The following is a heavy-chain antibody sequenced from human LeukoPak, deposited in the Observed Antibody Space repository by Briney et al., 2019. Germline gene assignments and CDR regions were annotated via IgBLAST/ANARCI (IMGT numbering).Heavy chain of an antibody. CDR1: GRPFSSSI. CDR3: AREGHTSGFCGSFDI. CDR2: MSFDGSQ. J-gene: IGHJ3*02. V-gene: IGHV3-30*03. D-gene: IGHD5-12*01. Sequence: GGSLSLSCGLSGRPFSSSIMHWVRRAPGKGLGWVAGMSFDGSQYYVESVKGRFTISRDNSGNTVYLHMTSLRPEDTAVYFCAREGHTSGFCGSFDIWGQGTTVTISS.